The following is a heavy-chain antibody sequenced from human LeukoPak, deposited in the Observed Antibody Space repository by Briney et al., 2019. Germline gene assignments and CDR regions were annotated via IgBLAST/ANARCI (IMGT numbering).Heavy chain of an antibody. D-gene: IGHD3-10*01. V-gene: IGHV1-2*02. Sequence: ASVKVSCKASGYTFNGYYIHWVRQAPGQGLEWMGWINPNSGGTNYAQKFQGRVTMTRDTSISTAYMELSRLRSDDTAVYYCARGPYMVRGVTSEKYYFDYWGQGTLVTVSS. CDR3: ARGPYMVRGVTSEKYYFDY. J-gene: IGHJ4*02. CDR2: INPNSGGT. CDR1: GYTFNGYY.